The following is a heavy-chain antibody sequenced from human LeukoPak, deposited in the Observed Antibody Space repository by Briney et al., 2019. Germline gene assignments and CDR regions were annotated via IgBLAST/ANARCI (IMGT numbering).Heavy chain of an antibody. Sequence: SVKVSCKASGGSFSSYTINWVRQAPGQGLEWMGEIIPNYGATNYAQKFQGRVTISADSSTSTAYMELISLTSDDTAVYYCARDYTIKAPYFDYWGQGILVTVSS. CDR3: ARDYTIKAPYFDY. CDR1: GGSFSSYT. CDR2: IIPNYGAT. D-gene: IGHD5-24*01. J-gene: IGHJ4*02. V-gene: IGHV1-69*13.